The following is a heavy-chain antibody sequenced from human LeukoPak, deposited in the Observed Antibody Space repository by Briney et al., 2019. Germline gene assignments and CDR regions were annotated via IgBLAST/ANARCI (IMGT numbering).Heavy chain of an antibody. D-gene: IGHD5-18*01. CDR1: GFTFSSYS. V-gene: IGHV3-48*04. CDR2: ISSSSSTT. J-gene: IGHJ4*02. CDR3: ARAVSYDFDY. Sequence: GGSLRLSCAASGFTFSSYSMNWVRQAPGEGLEWVSYISSSSSTTYYADSVKGRFTISRDNAKNSLYLQMSSLRAEDTAVYYCARAVSYDFDYWGQGTLVTVAS.